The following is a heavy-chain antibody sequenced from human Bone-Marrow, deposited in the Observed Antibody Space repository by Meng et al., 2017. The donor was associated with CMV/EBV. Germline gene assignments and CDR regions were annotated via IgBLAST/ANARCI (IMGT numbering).Heavy chain of an antibody. CDR2: ISRSSSYI. D-gene: IGHD5-24*01. V-gene: IGHV3-21*01. Sequence: GESLKISCAASGFTFSSYSMNWVRQAPGKGLEWVSSISRSSSYIYYADSVKGRFTISRDNAKNSLYLQMNSLRAEDTAVYYCAREVMATMGVYYYGMDVWGQGTTVTVSS. J-gene: IGHJ6*02. CDR1: GFTFSSYS. CDR3: AREVMATMGVYYYGMDV.